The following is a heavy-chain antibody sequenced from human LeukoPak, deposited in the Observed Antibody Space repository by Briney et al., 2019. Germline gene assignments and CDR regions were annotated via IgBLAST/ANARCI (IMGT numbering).Heavy chain of an antibody. CDR3: ATVHCSGGSCYDGSYYGMDV. J-gene: IGHJ6*02. CDR1: GFTFSSYS. D-gene: IGHD2-15*01. V-gene: IGHV3-21*01. Sequence: GSLRLSCAASGFTFSSYSMNWVRQAPGKGLEWVSSISSSSSYIYYADSVKGRFTISRDNAKNSLYLQMNSLRAEDTAVYYCATVHCSGGSCYDGSYYGMDVWGQGTRSPSP. CDR2: ISSSSSYI.